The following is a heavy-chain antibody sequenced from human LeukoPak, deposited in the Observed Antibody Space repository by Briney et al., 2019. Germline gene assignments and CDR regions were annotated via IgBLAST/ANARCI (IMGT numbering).Heavy chain of an antibody. CDR3: ARDSMVPQAFDY. CDR2: ISYDGSNK. CDR1: GFTFSSYA. D-gene: IGHD2/OR15-2a*01. J-gene: IGHJ4*02. V-gene: IGHV3-30*04. Sequence: PGGSLRLSCAASGFTFSSYAMHWVRQAPGKGLEWVAVISYDGSNKYYADSVKGRFTIPRDNSKNTLYLQMNSLRAEDTAVYYCARDSMVPQAFDYWGQGTLVTVSS.